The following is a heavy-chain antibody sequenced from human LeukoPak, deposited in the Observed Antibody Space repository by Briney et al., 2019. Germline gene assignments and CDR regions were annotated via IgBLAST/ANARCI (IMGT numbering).Heavy chain of an antibody. CDR1: GFTFSSYS. J-gene: IGHJ6*02. CDR2: FSGSGGTT. CDR3: ARDQGGSDIVVVPAAPGYYGMDV. V-gene: IGHV3-23*01. Sequence: PGGSLRLSCAASGFTFSSYSMGWVCQAPGKGLEWVSTFSGSGGTTYYADSVKGRFTVSRDNSKNTLYLQMNSLRAEDTAVYYCARDQGGSDIVVVPAAPGYYGMDVWGQGTTVTVSS. D-gene: IGHD2-2*01.